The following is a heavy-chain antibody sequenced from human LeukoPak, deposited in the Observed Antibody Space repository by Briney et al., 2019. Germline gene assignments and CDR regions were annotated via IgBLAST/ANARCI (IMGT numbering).Heavy chain of an antibody. V-gene: IGHV3-30*04. CDR2: ISNDGSKK. J-gene: IGHJ3*02. CDR1: GFTFSSYA. Sequence: GGSLRLSCAASGFTFSSYAVHWVRQAPGKGLEWVAVISNDGSKKQYADSVKGRFTISRDNSKNTLYLQMNSLRAEDTDVYYCARDLAYCGGECYSGDAFDIWGQGTMVTVSS. CDR3: ARDLAYCGGECYSGDAFDI. D-gene: IGHD2-21*01.